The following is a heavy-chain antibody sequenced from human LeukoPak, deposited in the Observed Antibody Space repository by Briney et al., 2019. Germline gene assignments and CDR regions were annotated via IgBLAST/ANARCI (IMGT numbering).Heavy chain of an antibody. J-gene: IGHJ4*02. V-gene: IGHV3-73*01. D-gene: IGHD6-6*01. CDR2: IRSKANSYAT. CDR1: GFTFSGSA. Sequence: GGSLRLSCAASGFTFSGSAMHWVRQASGKGLEWVGRIRSKANSYATAYAASVKGRFTISRDDSKNTAYLQMNSLITEDTAVYYCTRLKQLDDYWGQGTLVTVSS. CDR3: TRLKQLDDY.